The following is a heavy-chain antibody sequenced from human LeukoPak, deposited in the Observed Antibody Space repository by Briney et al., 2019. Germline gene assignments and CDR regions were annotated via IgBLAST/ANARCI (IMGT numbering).Heavy chain of an antibody. CDR1: GYSISNGYF. CDR3: ARIYCSSISCYISY. D-gene: IGHD2-2*02. V-gene: IGHV4-38-2*01. CDR2: IYHSGNT. J-gene: IGHJ4*02. Sequence: SETLSLTCAVSGYSISNGYFWGRSRQPPGKGLEWIGSIYHSGNTYYNPSLKSRVTISVDTSKNQFSLKLTSVTAADTAVYYCARIYCSSISCYISYWGQGSLVTVSS.